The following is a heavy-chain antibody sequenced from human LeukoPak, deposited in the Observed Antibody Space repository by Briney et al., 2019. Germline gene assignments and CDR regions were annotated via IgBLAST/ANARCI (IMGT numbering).Heavy chain of an antibody. CDR3: ARGRDRYGDHRRPDAFDI. CDR1: GGSFSGYY. Sequence: SETLSLTCAVYGGSFSGYYWNWIRQPPGKGLEWIGEINHSGSTSYNPSLKSRVTISVDTSKNQFSLKLSSVTAADTAVYYCARGRDRYGDHRRPDAFDIWGQGTMVTVSS. CDR2: INHSGST. J-gene: IGHJ3*02. V-gene: IGHV4-34*01. D-gene: IGHD4-17*01.